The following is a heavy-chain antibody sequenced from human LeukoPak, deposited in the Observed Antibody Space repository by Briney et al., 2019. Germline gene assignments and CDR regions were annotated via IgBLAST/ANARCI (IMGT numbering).Heavy chain of an antibody. D-gene: IGHD6-6*01. Sequence: GASVKVSCKASGYTFTGYYIHWVRQAPGQGLEWMGWINPNSGGTNYVQKFQGRVTMTRDTSINTPYMELSRLRSDDTAVYYCARERGMYSSPSGPLYYYGMDVWGQGTTVTVSS. CDR3: ARERGMYSSPSGPLYYYGMDV. CDR2: INPNSGGT. CDR1: GYTFTGYY. J-gene: IGHJ6*02. V-gene: IGHV1-2*02.